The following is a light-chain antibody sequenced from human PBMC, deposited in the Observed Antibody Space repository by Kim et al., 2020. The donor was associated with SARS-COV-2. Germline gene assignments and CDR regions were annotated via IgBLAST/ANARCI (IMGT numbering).Light chain of an antibody. CDR2: GTS. J-gene: IGKJ2*01. Sequence: EIVLTQSPGTLSLSPGDRATLSCRASQSVASNHLAWFQQKPGQAPRLLIYGTSSRAPAIPDRFSASGSGTDFTLTISRLEPEDFAIYYCQQYDSPPYTFGQGTKLE. V-gene: IGKV3-20*01. CDR3: QQYDSPPYT. CDR1: QSVASNH.